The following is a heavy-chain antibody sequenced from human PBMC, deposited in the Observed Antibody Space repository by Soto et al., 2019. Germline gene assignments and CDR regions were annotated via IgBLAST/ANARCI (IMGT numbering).Heavy chain of an antibody. CDR1: GYSFTSYW. CDR2: IYPHDSDT. CDR3: ARRGEQQLARAFDI. V-gene: IGHV5-51*01. Sequence: HGESLKISCKGSGYSFTSYWIGWVRQMPGKGLEWMGLIYPHDSDTGYSPSFQGQVTISADKSINTAYLHWNSLKASDTATYYCARRGEQQLARAFDIWGQGTMVTVSS. J-gene: IGHJ3*02. D-gene: IGHD6-13*01.